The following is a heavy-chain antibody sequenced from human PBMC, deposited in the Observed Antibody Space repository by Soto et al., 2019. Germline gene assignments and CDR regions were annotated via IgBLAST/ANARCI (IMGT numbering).Heavy chain of an antibody. CDR1: GYTFTSYY. D-gene: IGHD5-18*01. CDR2: INPSGGST. J-gene: IGHJ4*02. V-gene: IGHV1-46*01. CDR3: ARGGGYTYVSLDY. Sequence: QVQLVQSGAEVKKPGDSVKVSCKASGYTFTSYYMHWGRQAPGQGLEWMGIINPSGGSTTYAQKFPGRVTMTRDTSTSTVYMELSSLRSDDTAVYYCARGGGYTYVSLDYWGQGTLVTVSS.